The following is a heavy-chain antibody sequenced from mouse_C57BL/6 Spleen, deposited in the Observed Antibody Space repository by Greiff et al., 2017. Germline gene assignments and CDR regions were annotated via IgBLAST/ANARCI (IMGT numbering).Heavy chain of an antibody. CDR2: IYPRSGNT. Sequence: VQLQQSGAELARPGASVKLSCKASGYTFTSYGISWVKQRTGQGLEWIGEIYPRSGNTYYNEKFKGKATLTADKSSSTAYMELRSLTSEDSAVYFCAREVITTVVATLYYFDYWGQGTTLTVSS. D-gene: IGHD1-1*01. V-gene: IGHV1-81*01. CDR1: GYTFTSYG. J-gene: IGHJ2*01. CDR3: AREVITTVVATLYYFDY.